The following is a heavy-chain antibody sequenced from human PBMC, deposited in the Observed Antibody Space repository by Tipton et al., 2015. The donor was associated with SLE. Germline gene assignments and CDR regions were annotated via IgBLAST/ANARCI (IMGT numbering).Heavy chain of an antibody. CDR2: ISSSSSTI. CDR3: ARDSDWEPYYFGY. Sequence: SLRLSCAASGFTFSSYSMNWVRQAPGKGLEWVSYISSSSSTIYYADSVKGRFTISRDNAKNSLYLQMNSLRAEDTAWYYCARDSDWEPYYFGYWGQGTLVTVSS. D-gene: IGHD1-26*01. V-gene: IGHV3-48*01. CDR1: GFTFSSYS. J-gene: IGHJ4*02.